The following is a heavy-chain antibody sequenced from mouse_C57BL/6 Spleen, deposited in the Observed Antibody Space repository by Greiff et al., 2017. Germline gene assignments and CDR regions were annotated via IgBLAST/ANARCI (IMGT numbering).Heavy chain of an antibody. CDR3: ARSEITTVGATWDYYAMDY. D-gene: IGHD1-1*01. CDR1: GYAFTNYL. Sequence: VKLQESGAELVRPGTSVKVSCKASGYAFTNYLIEWVKQRPGQGLAWIGVINPGSGGTNYNEKFKGKATLTADKASSTAYMQLSSLTSEDSAGFCCARSEITTVGATWDYYAMDYWGQGTSVTVSS. J-gene: IGHJ4*01. V-gene: IGHV1-54*01. CDR2: INPGSGGT.